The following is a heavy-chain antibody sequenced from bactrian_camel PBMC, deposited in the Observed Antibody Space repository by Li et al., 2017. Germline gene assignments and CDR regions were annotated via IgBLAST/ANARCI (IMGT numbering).Heavy chain of an antibody. CDR2: IYTGSGSV. CDR3: AAQSSWVACRSELRQNEFKF. Sequence: VQLVESGGGSVQTGGSLRLSCAVSGYTESSRCMGWFRQAPGKEREGVAVIYTGSGSVYYADSVMKARFTISQDNAKNTVYLQVNSLKPEDTAMYYCAAQSSWVACRSELRQNEFKFWGQGTQVTVS. CDR1: GYTESSRC. D-gene: IGHD5*01. J-gene: IGHJ4*01. V-gene: IGHV3S40*01.